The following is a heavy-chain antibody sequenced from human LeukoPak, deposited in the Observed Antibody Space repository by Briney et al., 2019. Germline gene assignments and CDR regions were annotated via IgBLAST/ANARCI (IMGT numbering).Heavy chain of an antibody. CDR1: GYHFFGYW. CDR3: ARFGYTSLQTPYFDY. CDR2: IYPDDSNT. V-gene: IGHV5-51*01. D-gene: IGHD1-1*01. Sequence: GESLKISCKGSGYHFFGYWIVWVRQMPGKGLEWMGIIYPDDSNTRYSPSFQGQVTISADKSINTAYLQWSSLKDSDTAMYYCARFGYTSLQTPYFDYWGQGTRVTVSS. J-gene: IGHJ4*02.